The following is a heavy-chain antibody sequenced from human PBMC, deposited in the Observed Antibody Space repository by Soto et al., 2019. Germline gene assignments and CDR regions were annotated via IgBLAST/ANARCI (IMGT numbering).Heavy chain of an antibody. V-gene: IGHV3-30-3*01. CDR1: GFTFSSYA. CDR3: ARDPMGRYYGSGSYYFDY. J-gene: IGHJ4*02. D-gene: IGHD3-10*01. CDR2: ISYDGSNK. Sequence: PASGFTFSSYAMHWVRQAPGKGLEWVAVISYDGSNKYYADSVKGRFTISRYNSKNTLYLQMNSLRADDTAVYYCARDPMGRYYGSGSYYFDYWGQGTLVTVSS.